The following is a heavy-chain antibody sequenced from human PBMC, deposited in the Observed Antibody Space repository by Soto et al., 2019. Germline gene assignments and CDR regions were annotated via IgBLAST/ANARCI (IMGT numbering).Heavy chain of an antibody. Sequence: EVQLLESGGGLVQPGGSLRLSCAASGFTFSSYAMTWVRQAPGKGLEWVSAISGRGGSTYYADSVKGRFTISRDNSKNTLYLQMNSLRAGDTAIYFCAKDLWPSDTSSPGDYWGQGTLVTVSS. D-gene: IGHD3-22*01. CDR1: GFTFSSYA. J-gene: IGHJ4*02. CDR3: AKDLWPSDTSSPGDY. V-gene: IGHV3-23*01. CDR2: ISGRGGST.